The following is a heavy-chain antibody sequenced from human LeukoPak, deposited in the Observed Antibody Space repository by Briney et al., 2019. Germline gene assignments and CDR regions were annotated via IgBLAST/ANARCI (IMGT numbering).Heavy chain of an antibody. V-gene: IGHV3-48*03. Sequence: PGGSLRLSGAASGFTFSSYEMHWVRQAPGKGLERVSYITSSGSTMYYADSVKGRFTISRDNAKNSLYLQMSSLRAEDTAVYYCATLRPRQQLVVDHWGQGTLVTVSS. CDR2: ITSSGSTM. CDR3: ATLRPRQQLVVDH. J-gene: IGHJ4*02. CDR1: GFTFSSYE. D-gene: IGHD6-13*01.